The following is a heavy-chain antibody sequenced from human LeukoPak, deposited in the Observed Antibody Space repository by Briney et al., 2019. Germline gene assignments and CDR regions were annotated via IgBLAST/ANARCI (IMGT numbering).Heavy chain of an antibody. V-gene: IGHV1-18*01. J-gene: IGHJ4*02. Sequence: ASVKVSCQPSGYTFTSYDISWVRQAPGQGLEWIGWISAYNGNTNYEQKFQGRVTMTTDTSTSTAYMDLRSLTSDDTAVYYCARDYYESTGYFDYWGQGSLVTVSS. CDR1: GYTFTSYD. CDR2: ISAYNGNT. CDR3: ARDYYESTGYFDY. D-gene: IGHD3-22*01.